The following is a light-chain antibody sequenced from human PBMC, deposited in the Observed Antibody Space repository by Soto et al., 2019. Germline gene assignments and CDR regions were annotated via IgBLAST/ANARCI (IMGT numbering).Light chain of an antibody. V-gene: IGKV3-20*01. CDR3: QQYGSSPWT. J-gene: IGKJ1*01. CDR1: QSLSSSY. CDR2: GAS. Sequence: EIVLTQSPGTLSLSPGERGTLSCRASQSLSSSYLAWYQHKSGQAPRLLIYGASSRATGIPDRFSGSGFGTDFTLTISRLEPEDFAVYYCQQYGSSPWTFGQGTKVDIK.